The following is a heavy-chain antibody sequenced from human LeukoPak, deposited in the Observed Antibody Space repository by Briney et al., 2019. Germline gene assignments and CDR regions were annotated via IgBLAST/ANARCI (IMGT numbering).Heavy chain of an antibody. CDR1: GFTFSSYG. Sequence: GGSLRLSCAASGFTFSSYGMHWVRQAPGKGLEWVAVIWYDGSNKYYADSVKGRFTISRDNSKNTLYLQMNSLRAEDTAVYYCAREGRITMVRGVTRTFTFDYWGQGTLVTVSS. V-gene: IGHV3-33*01. CDR3: AREGRITMVRGVTRTFTFDY. D-gene: IGHD3-10*01. CDR2: IWYDGSNK. J-gene: IGHJ4*02.